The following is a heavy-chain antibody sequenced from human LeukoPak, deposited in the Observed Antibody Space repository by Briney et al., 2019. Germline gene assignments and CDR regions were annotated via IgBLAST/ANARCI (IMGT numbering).Heavy chain of an antibody. CDR2: ISGSGGIT. D-gene: IGHD2-21*01. J-gene: IGHJ3*02. CDR1: GFTFSSYA. CDR3: AKIDCGGDCYPPRYDAFDI. V-gene: IGHV3-23*01. Sequence: GGSLRLSCAASGFTFSSYAMSWVRQAPGKGLEWVSAISGSGGITYYADSVKGRFTISRDNSKNTLYLQMNSLRAEDTAVYYCAKIDCGGDCYPPRYDAFDIWGQGTMVTVSS.